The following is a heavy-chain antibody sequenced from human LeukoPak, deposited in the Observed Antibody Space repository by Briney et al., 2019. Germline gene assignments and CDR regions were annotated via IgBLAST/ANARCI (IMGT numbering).Heavy chain of an antibody. J-gene: IGHJ4*02. D-gene: IGHD3-3*01. CDR3: ARSYDFWSGYYPPFDY. CDR1: GGSISSYY. Sequence: PSETLSLTCTVSGGSISSYYWSWIRQPPGKGLEWIGYIYYSGSTNYNPSLKSRVTISVDTSKNQFSLKPSSVTAADTAVYYCARSYDFWSGYYPPFDYWGQGTLVTVSS. V-gene: IGHV4-59*01. CDR2: IYYSGST.